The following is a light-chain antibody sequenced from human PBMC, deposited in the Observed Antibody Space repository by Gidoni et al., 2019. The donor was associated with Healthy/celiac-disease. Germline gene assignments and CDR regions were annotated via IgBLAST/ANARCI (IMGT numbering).Light chain of an antibody. CDR3: QSYDSSLSGSV. Sequence: QSVLTQPPSVSGAPGQRVPISCTGSSSNIGAGYDVHWYPHLPGTAPKLLIYGNSKRPSGVPDRFSGSKSGTSASLAITGLQAEDEADYYCQSYDSSLSGSVFGGGTKLTVL. CDR2: GNS. J-gene: IGLJ2*01. CDR1: SSNIGAGYD. V-gene: IGLV1-40*01.